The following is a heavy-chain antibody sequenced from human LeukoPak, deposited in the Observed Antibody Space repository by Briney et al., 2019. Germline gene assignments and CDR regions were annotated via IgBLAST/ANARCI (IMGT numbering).Heavy chain of an antibody. J-gene: IGHJ4*02. CDR2: IRSKANSYAT. CDR3: TTQYYDYVWGSYPSLEPYYFDY. V-gene: IGHV3-73*01. CDR1: GFTFSGSA. Sequence: GGSLRLSCAASGFTFSGSAMHWVRQASGKGLEWVGRIRSKANSYATAYAASVKGRFTISRDDSKNTLYLQMNSLKTEDTAVYYCTTQYYDYVWGSYPSLEPYYFDYWGQGTLVTVSS. D-gene: IGHD3-16*01.